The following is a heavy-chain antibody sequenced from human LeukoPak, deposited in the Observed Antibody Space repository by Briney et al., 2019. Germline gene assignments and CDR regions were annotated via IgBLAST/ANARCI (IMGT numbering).Heavy chain of an antibody. V-gene: IGHV1-8*01. D-gene: IGHD1-26*01. Sequence: ASVTVSCTASGYTFTSYDINWVRQATGQGLEWMGWMNPNSGNTGYAQKFQGRVTMTGNTSISTAYMELSSLRSEDTAVYYCARGMYSGSYGPLEYFQHWGQGTLVTVSS. CDR2: MNPNSGNT. CDR1: GYTFTSYD. CDR3: ARGMYSGSYGPLEYFQH. J-gene: IGHJ1*01.